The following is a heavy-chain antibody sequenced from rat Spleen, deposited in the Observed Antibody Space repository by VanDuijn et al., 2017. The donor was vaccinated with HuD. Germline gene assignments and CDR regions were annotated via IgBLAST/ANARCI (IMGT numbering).Heavy chain of an antibody. D-gene: IGHD2-2*01. CDR3: TGAGYLRDWYFDF. CDR1: GITFNNYW. J-gene: IGHJ2*01. CDR2: ITNTGGST. Sequence: EVQLVESGGGRVQPGRSLRLSCVASGITFNNYWMTWIRQAPGKGLEWVASITNTGGSTYYPDSVKGRFTISRDNAENTLFLQMDSLRSEDTATYYCTGAGYLRDWYFDFWGQGVMVTVSS. V-gene: IGHV5-31*01.